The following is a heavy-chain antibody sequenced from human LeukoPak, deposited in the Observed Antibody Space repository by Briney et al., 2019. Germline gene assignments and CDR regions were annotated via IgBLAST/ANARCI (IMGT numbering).Heavy chain of an antibody. V-gene: IGHV3-23*01. CDR3: AKDRPNYYESNGHYYRRDGDY. CDR1: GFTFSIYA. Sequence: GGSLRLSCAASGFTFSIYAMSWVRQAPGKGLEWVSSISSRSDYTYYEDSVKGRFTISRDNSQNTLYLQMNSLRAEDTPIYYCAKDRPNYYESNGHYYRRDGDYWGQGTLVTVSS. D-gene: IGHD3-22*01. J-gene: IGHJ4*02. CDR2: ISSRSDYT.